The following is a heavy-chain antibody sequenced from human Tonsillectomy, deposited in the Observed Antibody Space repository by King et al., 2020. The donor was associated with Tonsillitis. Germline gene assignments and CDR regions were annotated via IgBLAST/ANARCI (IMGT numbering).Heavy chain of an antibody. CDR2: IYYSGRT. V-gene: IGHV4-59*08. J-gene: IGHJ4*02. CDR1: GGSIIKYY. D-gene: IGHD1-7*01. Sequence: QLQESGPGLVKPSETLSFTCTVSGGSIIKYYWSCIRQAPGQGREWIGDIYYSGRTKSHYNPSLKIRVTISVDTSKNQFSLKVSSVTAADTAVYYCARLHIRNYSFDYWGQGTLVTVSS. CDR3: ARLHIRNYSFDY.